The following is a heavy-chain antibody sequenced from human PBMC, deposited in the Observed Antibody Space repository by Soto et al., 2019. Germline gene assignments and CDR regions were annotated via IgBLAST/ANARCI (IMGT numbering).Heavy chain of an antibody. CDR1: GDSVSSNSAG. CDR2: TYYGSKWYY. Sequence: SQTLSLTCAISGDSVSSNSAGWSWVRQSPSRGLEWLGRTYYGSKWYYVYSVSVRGRITINPDTSKNQYSLQLNSVTPEDTAVYFCARGEQYSGRIFDYWGQGTLVAVSS. J-gene: IGHJ4*01. V-gene: IGHV6-1*01. D-gene: IGHD1-26*01. CDR3: ARGEQYSGRIFDY.